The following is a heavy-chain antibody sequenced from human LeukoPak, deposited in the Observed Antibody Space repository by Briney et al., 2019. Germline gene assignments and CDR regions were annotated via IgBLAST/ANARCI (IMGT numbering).Heavy chain of an antibody. D-gene: IGHD3-9*01. CDR1: GGSFSGYY. V-gene: IGHV4-34*01. CDR3: ARGGRFIRYFDWLSAPRTPNFDY. Sequence: SETLSLTCAVYGGSFSGYYWSWIRQPPGKGLEWIGEINHSGSTNYNPSLKSRVTISVDTSKNQFSLKLSSVTAADTAVYYCARGGRFIRYFDWLSAPRTPNFDYWGQGTLVTVSS. CDR2: INHSGST. J-gene: IGHJ4*02.